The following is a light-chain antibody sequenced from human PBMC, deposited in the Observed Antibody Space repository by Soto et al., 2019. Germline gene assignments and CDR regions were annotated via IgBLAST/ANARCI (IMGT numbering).Light chain of an antibody. CDR3: QQYGSSRGLT. CDR1: QSVSSNY. J-gene: IGKJ4*01. Sequence: EIVLTQSPVTLSLSPGERATLSCRASQSVSSNYFAWYQQKPGQAPRLLIYGISSRATGIPDRFSGSGSGTDFSLTISRLEPEDFAVYYCQQYGSSRGLTFGGGTKVDIK. V-gene: IGKV3-20*01. CDR2: GIS.